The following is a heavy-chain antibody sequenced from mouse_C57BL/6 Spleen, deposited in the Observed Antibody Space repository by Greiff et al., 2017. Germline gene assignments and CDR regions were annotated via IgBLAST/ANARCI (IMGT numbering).Heavy chain of an antibody. J-gene: IGHJ2*01. D-gene: IGHD1-1*01. CDR2: IDPENGDT. V-gene: IGHV14-4*01. CDR3: TTTVAYFDY. CDR1: GFNIKDDY. Sequence: EVQRVESGAELVRPGASVKLSCTASGFNIKDDYMHWVKQRPEQGLEWIGWIDPENGDTEYASKFQGKATITADTSSNTAYLQLSSLTSEDTAVYYCTTTVAYFDYWGQGTTLTVSS.